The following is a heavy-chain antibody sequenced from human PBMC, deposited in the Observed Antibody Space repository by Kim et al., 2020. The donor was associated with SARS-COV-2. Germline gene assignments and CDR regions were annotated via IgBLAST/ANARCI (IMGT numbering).Heavy chain of an antibody. V-gene: IGHV3-30*03. CDR1: GFTFSCYV. J-gene: IGHJ4*01. CDR3: TGYWGSRSRCGYFDS. D-gene: IGHD3-16*01. Sequence: GGSLRLSCAASGFTFSCYVMHWVRQAPGKGLEWVPAMASAGFSKYRVAYETGRFTISRNNSKNTLYQTLNMLRGDEAAEYYSTGYWGSRSRCGYFDSSG. CDR2: MASAGFSK.